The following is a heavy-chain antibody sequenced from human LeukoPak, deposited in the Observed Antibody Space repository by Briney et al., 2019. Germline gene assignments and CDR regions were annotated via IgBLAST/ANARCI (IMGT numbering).Heavy chain of an antibody. CDR1: GGSISSNTYY. J-gene: IGHJ6*03. V-gene: IGHV4-61*02. D-gene: IGHD4-17*01. Sequence: PSETLSLTCTVSGGSISSNTYYWSWIRQPAGKGLEWIGRIYTSGSTDYNPSLKSRVTISVDTSKNQFSLKLSSVTAADTAVYYCARDGTPTVNIYYYYYMDVWGKGTTVTVSS. CDR3: ARDGTPTVNIYYYYYMDV. CDR2: IYTSGST.